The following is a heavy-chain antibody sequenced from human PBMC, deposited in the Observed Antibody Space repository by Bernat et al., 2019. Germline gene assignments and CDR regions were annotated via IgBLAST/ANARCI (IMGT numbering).Heavy chain of an antibody. V-gene: IGHV2-70*15. CDR3: ARVGYSYGYDILDY. CDR2: IDWDDDK. CDR1: GFSLSTSGMC. J-gene: IGHJ4*02. Sequence: QVTLRESGPALVKPTQTLTLTCTFSGFSLSTSGMCVSWIRQPPGKALEWLARIDWDDDKYYSTSLKTRLTISKDTSKNQVVLTMTNMDPVDTATYYCARVGYSYGYDILDYWGQGTLVTVSS. D-gene: IGHD5-18*01.